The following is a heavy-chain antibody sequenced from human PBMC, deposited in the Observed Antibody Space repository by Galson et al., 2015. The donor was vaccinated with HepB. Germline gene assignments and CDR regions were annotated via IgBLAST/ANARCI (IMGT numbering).Heavy chain of an antibody. CDR1: GGTFSSYA. CDR2: IIPIFGTA. J-gene: IGHJ1*01. V-gene: IGHV1-69*13. D-gene: IGHD3-22*01. Sequence: SVKVSCKASGGTFSSYAISWVRQAPGQGLEWMGGIIPIFGTANYAQKFQGRVTITADESTSTAYMELSSLRSEDTAVYYCADLMYYYDSSGRDAEYFQHWGQGTLVTVSS. CDR3: ADLMYYYDSSGRDAEYFQH.